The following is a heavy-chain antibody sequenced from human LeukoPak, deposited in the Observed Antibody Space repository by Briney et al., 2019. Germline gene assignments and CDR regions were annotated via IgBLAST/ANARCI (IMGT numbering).Heavy chain of an antibody. CDR2: INDSGDYT. CDR3: ASSGDLAVAGIDY. J-gene: IGHJ4*02. D-gene: IGHD6-19*01. CDR1: GFTFRTYA. Sequence: PGGSLRLSCAASGFTFRTYAVRWVRQAVGKGLKWVSGINDSGDYTYYADTVKGRYTISRDNSKNTVYLQMNSLRAEDTAVYYCASSGDLAVAGIDYWGQGTLVTVSS. V-gene: IGHV3-23*01.